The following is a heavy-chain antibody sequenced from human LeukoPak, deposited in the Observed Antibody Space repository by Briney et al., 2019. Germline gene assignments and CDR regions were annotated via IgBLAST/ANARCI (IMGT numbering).Heavy chain of an antibody. D-gene: IGHD3-22*01. CDR2: ISSSSSYI. Sequence: GGSLRLSCAASGFTFSGSAMHWVRQAPGKGLEWVSSISSSSSYIYYADSVKGRFTISRDNAKNSLYLQMNSLRAEDTAVYYCARDSGYDSSGYYFPFDYWGQGTLVTVSS. J-gene: IGHJ4*02. V-gene: IGHV3-21*01. CDR1: GFTFSGSA. CDR3: ARDSGYDSSGYYFPFDY.